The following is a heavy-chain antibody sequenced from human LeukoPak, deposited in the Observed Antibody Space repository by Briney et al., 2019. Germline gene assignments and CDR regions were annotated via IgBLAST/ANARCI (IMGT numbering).Heavy chain of an antibody. V-gene: IGHV3-30-3*01. Sequence: GGSQTLPCAASGYTISSYDMHWARQAPGKGLEWVAVISYDGSTKYYADSVKGRFTISRDNSKNMLYLQMNSLRAEDTAVYYCARIRYCTSCYYLVFWAQRTLVTVSS. D-gene: IGHD6-6*01. J-gene: IGHJ4*02. CDR1: GYTISSYD. CDR2: ISYDGSTK. CDR3: ARIRYCTSCYYLVF.